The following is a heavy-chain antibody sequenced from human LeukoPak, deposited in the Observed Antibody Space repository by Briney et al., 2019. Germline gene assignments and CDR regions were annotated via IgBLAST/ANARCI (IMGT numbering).Heavy chain of an antibody. CDR2: ISSSSVI. D-gene: IGHD5-18*01. CDR1: GFTFSSYN. Sequence: GGSLRLSCAASGFTFSSYNMNWVRQAPGKGLEWVSYISSSSVIYYADSVKGRFTISRDNAKNSLYLQMNSLRAEDTAVYYCASIGYSYGYNYYYYMDVWGKGTTVTVSS. V-gene: IGHV3-48*04. J-gene: IGHJ6*03. CDR3: ASIGYSYGYNYYYYMDV.